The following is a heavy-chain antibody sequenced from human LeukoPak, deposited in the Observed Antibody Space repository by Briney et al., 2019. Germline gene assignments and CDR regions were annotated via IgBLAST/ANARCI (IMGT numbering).Heavy chain of an antibody. V-gene: IGHV1-69*13. CDR1: GGTFSSYA. Sequence: PVKVSCKASGGTFSSYAISWVRQAPGQGLEWMGGIIPIFGTANYAQKFQGRVTITADESTSTAYMELSSLRSEDTAVYYCARDEAAAGTYYFDYWGQGTLVTVSS. CDR2: IIPIFGTA. J-gene: IGHJ4*02. CDR3: ARDEAAAGTYYFDY. D-gene: IGHD6-13*01.